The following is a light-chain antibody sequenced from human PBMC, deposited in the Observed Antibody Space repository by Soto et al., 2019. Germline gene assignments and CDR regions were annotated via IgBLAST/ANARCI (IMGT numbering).Light chain of an antibody. J-gene: IGLJ3*02. CDR1: SSNIGAGYD. CDR3: PAWACGLNGAV. Sequence: QSVLTQPPSVSGAPGQRVTISCTGSSSNIGAGYDVHWYQQLPGTAPKLLIYGNSNRPSGVPDRFSGSKSGTSASLAITGLQAEDEAEYYCPAWACGLNGAVFGGGTKLTVL. V-gene: IGLV1-40*01. CDR2: GNS.